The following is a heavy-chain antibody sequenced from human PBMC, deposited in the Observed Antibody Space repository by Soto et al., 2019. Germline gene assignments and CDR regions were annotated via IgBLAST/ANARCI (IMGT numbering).Heavy chain of an antibody. CDR3: ARVVTGGFVDY. CDR2: IYYSGST. CDR1: GGSISSSSYY. Sequence: SETLSLTCTVSGGSISSSSYYWGWIRPPPGKGLEWIGYIYYSGSTYYNPSLKSRVTISVDTSKNQFSLKLSSVTAADTAVYYCARVVTGGFVDYWGQGTLVTVSS. J-gene: IGHJ4*02. D-gene: IGHD2-15*01. V-gene: IGHV4-30-4*08.